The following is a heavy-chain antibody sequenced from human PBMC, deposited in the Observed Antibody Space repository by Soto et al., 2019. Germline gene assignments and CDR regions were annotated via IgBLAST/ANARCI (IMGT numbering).Heavy chain of an antibody. CDR3: ARGWPPGFDY. J-gene: IGHJ4*02. V-gene: IGHV4-34*01. Sequence: SETLSLTCAVYGGSFSGYYWSWIRQPPGKGLEWIGEINHSGSTNYNPSLKSRVTISVDTSKNQFSLKLSSVTAADTAVYYCARGWPPGFDYWGQGTLVTVSS. CDR1: GGSFSGYY. CDR2: INHSGST.